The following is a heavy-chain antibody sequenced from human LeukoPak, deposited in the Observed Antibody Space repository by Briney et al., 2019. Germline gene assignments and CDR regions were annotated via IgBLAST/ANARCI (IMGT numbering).Heavy chain of an antibody. CDR1: GGSISSSTYY. V-gene: IGHV4-39*07. D-gene: IGHD1-26*01. CDR3: ARGWELLYWFDP. Sequence: SETLSLTCTVSGGSISSSTYYWGWIRQPPGKGLEWIGSIYHSGSTYYNPSLKSRVTISVDTSKDQFSLKLSSVTAADTAVYYCARGWELLYWFDPWGQGTLVTVSS. J-gene: IGHJ5*02. CDR2: IYHSGST.